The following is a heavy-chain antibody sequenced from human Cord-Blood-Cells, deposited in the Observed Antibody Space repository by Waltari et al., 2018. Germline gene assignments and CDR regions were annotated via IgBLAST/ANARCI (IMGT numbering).Heavy chain of an antibody. D-gene: IGHD6-13*01. CDR3: AKEPTGYSSSWSFDY. J-gene: IGHJ4*02. Sequence: QVQLEASGGGWVQRGRSLRLSRAASGFTLSSDGLHRVREARGKGLEWVAVISYDGSNKDYADSVKSRFTISRDNSKNTLYLQMNSLRAEDTAVYYCAKEPTGYSSSWSFDYWGQGTLVTVSS. CDR2: ISYDGSNK. V-gene: IGHV3-30*18. CDR1: GFTLSSDG.